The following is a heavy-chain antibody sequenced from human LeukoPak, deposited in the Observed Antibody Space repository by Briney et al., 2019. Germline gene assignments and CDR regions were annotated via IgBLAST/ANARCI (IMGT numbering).Heavy chain of an antibody. J-gene: IGHJ4*02. CDR3: ARERDGRFFDY. CDR2: TNQGGSEK. V-gene: IGHV3-7*01. Sequence: PGGSLRLSCAVSGLTFRSYWMSWVRQAPGKGLEWVANTNQGGSEKYFVDSVRGRFTVSRDNAKNLLHLQMDTLRADDTAVYYCARERDGRFFDYWGQGTLVTVSS. CDR1: GLTFRSYW. D-gene: IGHD5-24*01.